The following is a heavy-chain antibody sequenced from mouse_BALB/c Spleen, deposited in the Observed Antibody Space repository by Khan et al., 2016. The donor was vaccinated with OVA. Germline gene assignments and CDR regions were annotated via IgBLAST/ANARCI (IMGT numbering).Heavy chain of an antibody. J-gene: IGHJ2*01. CDR3: GRDSNFDY. CDR2: ISSGSSTI. Sequence: EVELVESGGGLVQPGGSRKLSCAASGFTFSRFGMHWVRQAPEKGLEWVAYISSGSSTIYYADTVKGRFTISRDNPKNTLFLQMTSPRSEDTAMYYCGRDSNFDYWGQGTTLTGSS. CDR1: GFTFSRFG. V-gene: IGHV5-17*02.